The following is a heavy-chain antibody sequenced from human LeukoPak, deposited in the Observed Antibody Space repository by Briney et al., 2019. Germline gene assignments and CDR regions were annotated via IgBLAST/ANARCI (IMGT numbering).Heavy chain of an antibody. D-gene: IGHD3-22*01. J-gene: IGHJ6*03. Sequence: ASVKVSRKASGYTFTGYYMHWVRQAPGQGLEWMGWINPIFGTANYAQKFQGRVTITADESTSTAYMELSSLRSEDTAVYYCARGTYYYDSSGYSVYYYYYMDVWGKGTTVTISS. V-gene: IGHV1-69*13. CDR1: GYTFTGYY. CDR3: ARGTYYYDSSGYSVYYYYYMDV. CDR2: INPIFGTA.